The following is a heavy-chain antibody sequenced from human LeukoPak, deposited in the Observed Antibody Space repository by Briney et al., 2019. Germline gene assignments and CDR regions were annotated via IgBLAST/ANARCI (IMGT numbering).Heavy chain of an antibody. J-gene: IGHJ4*02. CDR1: GGSISSYY. D-gene: IGHD3/OR15-3a*01. Sequence: SGTLSLTCTVSGGSISSYYWSWIRQPAGKGLEWLGRVYSSGSTKYNPSLESRVTMSVDTSKNQFSLKLNFVTAADTAVYYCARVGSGYDFFDYWGQGTLVTVS. V-gene: IGHV4-4*07. CDR2: VYSSGST. CDR3: ARVGSGYDFFDY.